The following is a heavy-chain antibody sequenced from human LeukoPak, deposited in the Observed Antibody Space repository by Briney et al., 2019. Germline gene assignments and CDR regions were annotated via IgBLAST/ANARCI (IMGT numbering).Heavy chain of an antibody. Sequence: SQTLSLTCAISGDTVFSTTAAWNWIRQSPSRGLEWLGRTYYRSEWCHDYGSSVQSRITISPDTSKNQFSLQLTSVTPEDTAVYYCTRDRGGMGVWGQGTTVTVSS. V-gene: IGHV6-1*01. D-gene: IGHD3-10*01. J-gene: IGHJ6*02. CDR1: GDTVFSTTAA. CDR3: TRDRGGMGV. CDR2: TYYRSEWCH.